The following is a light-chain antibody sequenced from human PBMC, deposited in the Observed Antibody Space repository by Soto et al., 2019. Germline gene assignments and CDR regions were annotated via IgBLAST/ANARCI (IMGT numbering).Light chain of an antibody. CDR3: HQHTTWPRT. CDR2: DAS. J-gene: IGKJ2*01. Sequence: EIVMTQSPATLSVSPGERATLSCRASQSISNNLAWYQQKPGQAPKLLIYDASTRATGIPDRFTGSGSGTEXXXTXXSLQSEDFALYYCHQHTTWPRTFGQGTKLEIK. CDR1: QSISNN. V-gene: IGKV3-15*01.